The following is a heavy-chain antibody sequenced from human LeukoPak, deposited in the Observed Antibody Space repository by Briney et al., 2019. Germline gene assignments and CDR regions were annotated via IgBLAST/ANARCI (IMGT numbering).Heavy chain of an antibody. D-gene: IGHD1-1*01. J-gene: IGHJ6*02. CDR1: GGSFNSGSYY. V-gene: IGHV4-61*01. CDR3: ARVERDYYYGMDV. Sequence: PSETLSLTCTVSGGSFNSGSYYWNWIRQPPGKGLEWIGYIYYSGSTNYNPSLKSRVTISVDTSKNQFSLKLSSVTAADTAMYYCARVERDYYYGMDVWGQGTTVTVSS. CDR2: IYYSGST.